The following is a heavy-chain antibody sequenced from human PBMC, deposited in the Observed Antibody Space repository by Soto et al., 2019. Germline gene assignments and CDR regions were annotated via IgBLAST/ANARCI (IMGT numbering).Heavy chain of an antibody. Sequence: GASVKVSCKASGLTFTSSAMQWVRQARDQRLEWIGWIVVGSGNTNYAQKFQERVTITRDMSTSTAYMELSSLRSEDTAVYYCAADSLTLGTYYYYYMDVWGKGTTVTVSS. CDR1: GLTFTSSA. CDR3: AADSLTLGTYYYYYMDV. J-gene: IGHJ6*03. CDR2: IVVGSGNT. D-gene: IGHD3-3*02. V-gene: IGHV1-58*02.